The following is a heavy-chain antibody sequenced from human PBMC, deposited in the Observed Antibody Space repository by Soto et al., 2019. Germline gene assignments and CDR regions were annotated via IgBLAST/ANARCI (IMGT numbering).Heavy chain of an antibody. CDR2: VSQDGRNT. J-gene: IGHJ4*02. D-gene: IGHD6-19*01. V-gene: IGHV3-30*18. Sequence: VQLVESGGGVVQPGRSLRLSCAASGFTFSDYAMHWLRQAQGKGLEWVAVVSQDGRNTHYADSVEGRFTISRDSSKNTVSLEMTSLRAEDTAVYYCAKRGRQWLVTSDFNYWGQGALVTVSS. CDR1: GFTFSDYA. CDR3: AKRGRQWLVTSDFNY.